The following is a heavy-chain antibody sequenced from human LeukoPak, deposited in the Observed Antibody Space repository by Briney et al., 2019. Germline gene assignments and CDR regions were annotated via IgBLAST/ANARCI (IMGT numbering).Heavy chain of an antibody. D-gene: IGHD4-17*01. CDR1: GYAFTSYY. J-gene: IGHJ6*02. Sequence: ASVKVSCKASGYAFTSYYMHWVRQAPGQGLEWMGIINPSGGSTSYAQKFQGRVTMTRDTSTSTVYMELSSLRSEDTAVYYCARDSPYGPPPYGMDVWGQGTTVTVSS. V-gene: IGHV1-46*01. CDR2: INPSGGST. CDR3: ARDSPYGPPPYGMDV.